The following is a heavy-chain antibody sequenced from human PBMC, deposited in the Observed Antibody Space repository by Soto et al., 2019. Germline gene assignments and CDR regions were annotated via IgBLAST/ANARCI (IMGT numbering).Heavy chain of an antibody. CDR3: ARVRLGYCSGGSCPYFDY. D-gene: IGHD2-15*01. J-gene: IGHJ4*02. CDR1: GFTFSSYD. CDR2: IGTAGDT. Sequence: EVQLVESGGGLVQPGGSLRLSCAASGFTFSSYDMHWVRQATGKGLEWVSAIGTAGDTYYPGYVKGRFTISRENAKNSLYLQMNSLRAGDTTEYYCARVRLGYCSGGSCPYFDYWGQGTLVTVSS. V-gene: IGHV3-13*01.